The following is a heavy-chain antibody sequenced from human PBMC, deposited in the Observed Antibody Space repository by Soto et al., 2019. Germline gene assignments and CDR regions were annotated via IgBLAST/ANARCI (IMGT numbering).Heavy chain of an antibody. Sequence: SETLSLTCTVSGGSISSGDYYWSWIRQPPGKGLEWIGYIYYSGSTYYNPSLKSRVTISVDTSKNQFSLKLSSVTAADTAVYYCARNLYSSGWYFDYWGQGSLVTVSS. J-gene: IGHJ4*02. CDR3: ARNLYSSGWYFDY. D-gene: IGHD6-19*01. CDR1: GGSISSGDYY. CDR2: IYYSGST. V-gene: IGHV4-30-4*01.